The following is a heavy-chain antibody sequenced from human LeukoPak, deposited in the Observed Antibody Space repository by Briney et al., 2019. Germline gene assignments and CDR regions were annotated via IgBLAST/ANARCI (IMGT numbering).Heavy chain of an antibody. CDR1: GFIFSKYS. CDR2: ISSSSDTI. CDR3: ARDGYCSSGSCYGSYDY. J-gene: IGHJ4*02. D-gene: IGHD2-15*01. V-gene: IGHV3-48*02. Sequence: PGGSLRLSCAASGFIFSKYSMRWVRQAPGKGLEWVSYISSSSDTIYYADSVKGRFTISRDNAKNSLYLQMNSLRDEDTAVYYCARDGYCSSGSCYGSYDYWGQGTLVTVSS.